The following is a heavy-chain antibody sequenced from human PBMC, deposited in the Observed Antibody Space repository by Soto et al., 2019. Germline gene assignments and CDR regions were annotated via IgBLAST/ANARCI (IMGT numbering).Heavy chain of an antibody. CDR2: ISSSSSTK. J-gene: IGHJ4*02. CDR1: GFTFSTYD. Sequence: GSLRLSCAASGFTFSTYDMNWVRQAPGKGPEWVSYISSSSSTKNYAESVKGRFTISRDNAKNSLYLQMNSLRDEDTAVDYCARDRSDYGDDHYWGQGTLVTVSS. D-gene: IGHD4-17*01. CDR3: ARDRSDYGDDHY. V-gene: IGHV3-48*02.